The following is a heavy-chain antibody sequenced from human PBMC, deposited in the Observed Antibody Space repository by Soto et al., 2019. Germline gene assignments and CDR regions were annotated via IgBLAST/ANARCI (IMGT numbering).Heavy chain of an antibody. J-gene: IGHJ5*02. Sequence: ASVKVSCKASGYTFTSYGISWVRQAPGQGLEWMGWISAYNGNTNYAQKLQSRVTMTTDTSTSTAYMELRSLRSDDTAVYYCARVGYCSGGSCYSSDWFDPWGQGTLVTVS. D-gene: IGHD2-15*01. CDR3: ARVGYCSGGSCYSSDWFDP. CDR1: GYTFTSYG. CDR2: ISAYNGNT. V-gene: IGHV1-18*01.